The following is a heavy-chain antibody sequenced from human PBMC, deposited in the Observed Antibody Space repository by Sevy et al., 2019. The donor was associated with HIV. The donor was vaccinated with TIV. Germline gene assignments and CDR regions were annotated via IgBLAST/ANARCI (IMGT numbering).Heavy chain of an antibody. Sequence: GGSLRLSCAASGFTFSSYSMNWVRQAPGKGLEWVSSISSSSSYIYYADSVKGRFTISRDNAKNTQYLQMNSLRAEDTAVYYCAREGLLEWLFSFDYWGQGTLVTVSS. V-gene: IGHV3-21*01. CDR2: ISSSSSYI. CDR1: GFTFSSYS. J-gene: IGHJ4*02. D-gene: IGHD3-3*01. CDR3: AREGLLEWLFSFDY.